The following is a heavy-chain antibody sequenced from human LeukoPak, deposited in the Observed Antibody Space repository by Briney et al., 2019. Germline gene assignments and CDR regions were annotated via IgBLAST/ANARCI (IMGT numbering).Heavy chain of an antibody. Sequence: PSETLSLTCTVSGGSISSYYWSWLRQPPGKGLEWIGYIYYSGSTNYNPSLKSRVTISVDTSKNQFSLKLSSVTAADTAVYYCARNVFSGWYYFDYWGQGTLVTVSS. V-gene: IGHV4-59*12. J-gene: IGHJ4*02. CDR2: IYYSGST. D-gene: IGHD6-19*01. CDR3: ARNVFSGWYYFDY. CDR1: GGSISSYY.